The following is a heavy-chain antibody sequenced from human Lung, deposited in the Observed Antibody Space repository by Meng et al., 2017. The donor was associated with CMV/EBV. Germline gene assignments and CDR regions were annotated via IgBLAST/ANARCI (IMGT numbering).Heavy chain of an antibody. D-gene: IGHD3-10*01. CDR2: VYYIGNT. V-gene: IGHV4-39*07. CDR1: GDSMNKYTGSYY. J-gene: IGHJ3*02. CDR3: ARSDGGPPRITMVRGVIINAFDI. Sequence: GSLRLXCTVSGDSMNKYTGSYYWGWIRQPPGKGLEWIGNVYYIGNTFYNPSLKSRVSISMDTSKSQVSLKLNSVTAADTAVYYCARSDGGPPRITMVRGVIINAFDIWGQGTVVSVSS.